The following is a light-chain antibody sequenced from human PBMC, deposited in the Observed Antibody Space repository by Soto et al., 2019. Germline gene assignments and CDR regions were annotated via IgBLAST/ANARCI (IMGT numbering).Light chain of an antibody. V-gene: IGLV4-69*01. Sequence: HPVLTQAPSASASLGASVNLTCTLSSGHSSYAIAWPQQQPEKGLRYLMKLNSDVSPSKGDGIPDRFSVSSPGAERYLTIASLKSEDAADYYVKIWGNGYYVFGTGTKLTVL. CDR1: SGHSSYA. CDR3: KIWGNGYYV. CDR2: LNSDVSP. J-gene: IGLJ1*01.